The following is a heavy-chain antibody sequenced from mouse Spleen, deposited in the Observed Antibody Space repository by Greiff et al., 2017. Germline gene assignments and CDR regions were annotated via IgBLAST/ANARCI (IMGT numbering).Heavy chain of an antibody. Sequence: QVQLKQSGAELVKPGASVKLSCKASGYTFTSYDINWVRQRPEQGLEWIGWIFPGDGSTKYNEKFKGKATLTTDNSSSTAYMELSSLTSEDSAVYYCLCYGYDEGFAYWGQGTLVTVSA. D-gene: IGHD2-2*01. J-gene: IGHJ3*01. CDR2: IFPGDGST. CDR1: GYTFTSYD. V-gene: IGHV1-85*01. CDR3: LCYGYDEGFAY.